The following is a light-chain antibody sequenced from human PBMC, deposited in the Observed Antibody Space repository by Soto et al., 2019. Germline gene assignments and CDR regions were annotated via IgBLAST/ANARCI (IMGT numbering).Light chain of an antibody. CDR3: QQRSNWPRT. CDR2: DAS. V-gene: IGKV3-11*01. J-gene: IGKJ2*01. Sequence: EIGMTQSPASLSLSPGERATLSCRASQSVSSYLAWYQQKPGQAPRLLIYDASNRATGIPARFSGSGSGTDFTLTISSLEPEDFAVYYCQQRSNWPRTFGQGTKLEI. CDR1: QSVSSY.